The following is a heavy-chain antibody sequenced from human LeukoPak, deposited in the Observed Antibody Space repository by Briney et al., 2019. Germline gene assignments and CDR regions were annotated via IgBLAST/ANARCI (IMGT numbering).Heavy chain of an antibody. CDR1: DYSISSGYY. J-gene: IGHJ4*02. Sequence: SETLSLTCTVSDYSISSGYYWGWIRQPPGKGLEWIGSLYHSGSTYYNPSLKSRVTISVDTSKNQFSLKLSSVTAADTAVYYCARDSGYDSSGYLYYYWGQGTPVTVSS. CDR3: ARDSGYDSSGYLYYY. V-gene: IGHV4-38-2*02. D-gene: IGHD3-22*01. CDR2: LYHSGST.